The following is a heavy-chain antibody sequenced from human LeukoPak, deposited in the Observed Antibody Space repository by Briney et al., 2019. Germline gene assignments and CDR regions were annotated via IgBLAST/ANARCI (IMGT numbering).Heavy chain of an antibody. CDR3: AKDSPYAYYGSGSYWDY. V-gene: IGHV1-18*04. J-gene: IGHJ4*02. CDR2: ISAYSGNP. Sequence: ASVKVSCKASGYTFTSYYMHWVRQAPGQGLEWMGWISAYSGNPKYAQKFQGRVTMTTDTSTSTANMELRSLISDDTAVYYCAKDSPYAYYGSGSYWDYWGQGTLVTVSS. CDR1: GYTFTSYY. D-gene: IGHD3-10*01.